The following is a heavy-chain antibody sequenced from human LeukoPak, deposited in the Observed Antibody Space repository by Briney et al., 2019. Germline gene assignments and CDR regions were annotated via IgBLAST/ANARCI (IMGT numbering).Heavy chain of an antibody. Sequence: SGGSLRLSCAASGFTFSSYWMHWVRQAPGKGLEWVSYISSSGSTIYYADSVKGRFTISRDNAKNSLYLQMNSLRAEDTAVYYCAREEAYYFDYWGQGTLVTVSS. CDR1: GFTFSSYW. V-gene: IGHV3-48*04. CDR2: ISSSGSTI. CDR3: AREEAYYFDY. J-gene: IGHJ4*02.